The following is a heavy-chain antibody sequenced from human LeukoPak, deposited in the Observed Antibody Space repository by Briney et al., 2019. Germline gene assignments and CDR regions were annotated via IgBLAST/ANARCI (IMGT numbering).Heavy chain of an antibody. Sequence: SETLSLTCTVSGGSISSSDYYWGWIRQPPGKGLEWIASIYYSGTTHYNPSHQSRVTMSVDTSKNQFSLKLSSVTAADTAVYYCAKGTMDGGQYYYDTSGGQGTLVTVST. CDR2: IYYSGTT. D-gene: IGHD3-22*01. J-gene: IGHJ4*02. CDR3: AKGTMDGGQYYYDTS. V-gene: IGHV4-39*01. CDR1: GGSISSSDYY.